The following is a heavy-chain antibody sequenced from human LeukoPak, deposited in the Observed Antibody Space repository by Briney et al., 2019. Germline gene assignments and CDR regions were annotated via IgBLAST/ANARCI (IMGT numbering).Heavy chain of an antibody. CDR2: IRFDGSDK. D-gene: IGHD6-6*01. CDR1: GFTFSNYG. Sequence: GGSLRLSCAASGFTFSNYGMHWVRQAPGKGLEWMSFIRFDGSDKYYTESVKGRFTISRDNSKNTLYLQMNSLRPEDTAVYYCAKDKTEYSNSNYYYCYYMDVWGKGTTVTVSS. J-gene: IGHJ6*03. CDR3: AKDKTEYSNSNYYYCYYMDV. V-gene: IGHV3-30*02.